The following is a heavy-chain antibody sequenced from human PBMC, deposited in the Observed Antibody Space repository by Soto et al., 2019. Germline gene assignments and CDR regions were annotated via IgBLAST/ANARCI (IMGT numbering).Heavy chain of an antibody. CDR3: ARIAAAGTLRDYYYYSGMDV. V-gene: IGHV1-69*06. CDR1: GGTFSSYA. J-gene: IGHJ6*02. CDR2: IIPIFGTA. D-gene: IGHD6-13*01. Sequence: SVKVSCKASGGTFSSYAISWVRQAPGQGLEWMGGIIPIFGTANYAQKFQGRVTITADKSTSTAYMELRSLRSDDTAVYYCARIAAAGTLRDYYYYSGMDVWGQGTTVTVSS.